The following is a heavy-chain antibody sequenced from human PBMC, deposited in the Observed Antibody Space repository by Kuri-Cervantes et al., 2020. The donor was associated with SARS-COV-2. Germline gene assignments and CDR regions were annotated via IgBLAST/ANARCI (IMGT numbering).Heavy chain of an antibody. CDR3: AAELTYSSGWYGVWVY. D-gene: IGHD6-19*01. CDR1: GFLFSASA. J-gene: IGHJ4*02. Sequence: GGSLRLSCEVSGFLFSASAIHWVRQGSGKGLEWVGRVRGKANNYATAYAASVKGRFTISRDDSKNMGYLQMNSLKTEDTAVYYCAAELTYSSGWYGVWVYWGQGTLVTVSS. CDR2: VRGKANNYAT. V-gene: IGHV3-73*01.